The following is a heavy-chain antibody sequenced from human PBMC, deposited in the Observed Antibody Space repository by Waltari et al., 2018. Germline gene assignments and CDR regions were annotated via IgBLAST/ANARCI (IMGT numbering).Heavy chain of an antibody. CDR1: GGSFSGYY. V-gene: IGHV4-34*01. D-gene: IGHD6-19*01. CDR3: ARVRQQWLATYYYYGMDV. Sequence: QVQLQQWGAGLLKPSETLSLTCAVYGGSFSGYYWSWIRQPPGKGLEWIGEINHSGSTNYNPSLKSRVTISVDTSKNQFSLKLSSVTAADTAVYYCARVRQQWLATYYYYGMDVWGQGTMVTVSS. CDR2: INHSGST. J-gene: IGHJ6*02.